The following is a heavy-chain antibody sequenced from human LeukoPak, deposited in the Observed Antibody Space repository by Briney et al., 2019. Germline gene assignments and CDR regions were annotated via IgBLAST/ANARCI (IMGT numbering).Heavy chain of an antibody. Sequence: PGRSLRLSCAASGFNFDNYAMPWVRQAPGKGLEWVSGISWNSGSIGYADSVKGRFTISRDNAKNSLYLQMNSLRDEDTALYYCARARSGYCSSTSCYKGAFDIWGQGTMVTVSS. CDR3: ARARSGYCSSTSCYKGAFDI. J-gene: IGHJ3*02. V-gene: IGHV3-9*01. CDR2: ISWNSGSI. D-gene: IGHD2-2*02. CDR1: GFNFDNYA.